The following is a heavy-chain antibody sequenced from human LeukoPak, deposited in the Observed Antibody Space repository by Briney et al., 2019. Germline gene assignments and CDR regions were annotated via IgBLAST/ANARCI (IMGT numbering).Heavy chain of an antibody. CDR2: ISYDGSNK. D-gene: IGHD3-3*01. CDR3: AKGGVDFWSGNIRNYFDY. J-gene: IGHJ4*02. Sequence: GGSLRLSCAASGFTFSSYGMHWVRQAPGKGLEWVAVISYDGSNKYYADSVKGRFTISRDNSKNTLYLQMNSLRAEDTAVYYCAKGGVDFWSGNIRNYFDYWGQGTLVTVSS. CDR1: GFTFSSYG. V-gene: IGHV3-30*18.